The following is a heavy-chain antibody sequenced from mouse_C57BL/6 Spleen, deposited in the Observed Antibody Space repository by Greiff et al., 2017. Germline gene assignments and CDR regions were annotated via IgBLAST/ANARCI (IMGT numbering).Heavy chain of an antibody. D-gene: IGHD1-1*01. CDR2: ISSGGDYI. CDR3: TRDGTTVVANWYFDV. CDR1: GFTFSSYA. Sequence: EVKVVESGEGLVKPGGSLKLSCAASGFTFSSYAMSWVRQTPEKRLEWVAYISSGGDYIYYADTVKGRFTISRDNARNTLYLQMSSLKSEDTAMYYCTRDGTTVVANWYFDVWGTGTTVTVSS. V-gene: IGHV5-9-1*02. J-gene: IGHJ1*03.